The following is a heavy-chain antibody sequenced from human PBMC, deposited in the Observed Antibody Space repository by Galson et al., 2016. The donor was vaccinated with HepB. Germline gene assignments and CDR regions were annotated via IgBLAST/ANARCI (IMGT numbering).Heavy chain of an antibody. CDR1: GFTFSGSN. CDR2: ISSSSRDI. D-gene: IGHD3-22*01. V-gene: IGHV3-48*02. CDR3: ARDSPSYDTTGYYFDH. J-gene: IGHJ4*02. Sequence: SLRLSCAASGFTFSGSNMNWVRQAPGKGLEWVSYISSSSRDIYYADSVRGRFTISRDNAKNLLYLQMTSLRDEDTAVYYCARDSPSYDTTGYYFDHWGQGTPVTVS.